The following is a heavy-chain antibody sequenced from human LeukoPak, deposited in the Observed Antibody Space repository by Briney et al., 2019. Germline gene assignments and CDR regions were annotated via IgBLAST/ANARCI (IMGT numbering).Heavy chain of an antibody. J-gene: IGHJ4*02. V-gene: IGHV3-23*01. D-gene: IGHD3-16*02. CDR2: ISGSGGST. Sequence: GGSLRLSCAASGFTFSSYAMSWVRQAPGKGLEWVSAISGSGGSTYYADSVKGRFTISRDNSKNTLYLQMNSLRAEDTAVYYCATGITYYDYVWGSYPYYWGQGTLVTVSS. CDR1: GFTFSSYA. CDR3: ATGITYYDYVWGSYPYY.